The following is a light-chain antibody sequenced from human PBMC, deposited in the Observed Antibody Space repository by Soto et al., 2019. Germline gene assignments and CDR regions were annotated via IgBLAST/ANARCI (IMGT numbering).Light chain of an antibody. CDR3: QLGG. CDR2: GAS. J-gene: IGKJ1*01. V-gene: IGKV3-20*01. Sequence: EIVLTQSPGSLSLSPGERATLSCRASQTIVGTYLAWYQQKPGQAPRLLIYGASSRASGIPDRFSGGGSGTDFTLTIPRLEPEESAVYYCQLGGFGQGTKVEIQ. CDR1: QTIVGTY.